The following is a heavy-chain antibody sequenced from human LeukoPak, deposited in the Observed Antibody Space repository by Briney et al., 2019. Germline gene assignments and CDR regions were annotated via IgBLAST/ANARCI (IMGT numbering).Heavy chain of an antibody. CDR2: ISYDGSNK. V-gene: IGHV3-30-3*01. Sequence: GRSLRLSCAASGFTFSSYAMHWVRQAPGKGLEWVAVISYDGSNKYYADSVKGRFTISRDNSKYTLYLQMNSLRAEDTAVYYCAKDKRPPALPRNYYGMDVWGKGTTVTVSS. J-gene: IGHJ6*04. CDR3: AKDKRPPALPRNYYGMDV. D-gene: IGHD2-15*01. CDR1: GFTFSSYA.